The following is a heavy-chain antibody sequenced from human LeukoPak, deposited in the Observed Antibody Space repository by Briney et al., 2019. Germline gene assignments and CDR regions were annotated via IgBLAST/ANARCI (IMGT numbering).Heavy chain of an antibody. CDR1: GYTFTSYD. J-gene: IGHJ6*02. Sequence: ASVKVSCKASGYTFTSYDINWVRQATGQGLEWMGWMNPNSGNTGYAQKFQGRVTMTRNTSISTAYMELSSLRSEGTAVYYCARGLNCSGGSCYSWLYYYYGMDVWGQGTTVTVSS. CDR2: MNPNSGNT. CDR3: ARGLNCSGGSCYSWLYYYYGMDV. V-gene: IGHV1-8*01. D-gene: IGHD2-15*01.